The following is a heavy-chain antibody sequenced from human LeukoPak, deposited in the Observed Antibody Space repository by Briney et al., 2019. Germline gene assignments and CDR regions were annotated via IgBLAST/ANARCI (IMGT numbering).Heavy chain of an antibody. CDR2: ISGSGGST. V-gene: IGHV3-23*01. CDR1: GFTFSRYA. Sequence: GGSLRLSCAASGFTFSRYAMSWVRQAPGRGLEWVSAISGSGGSTYYADSVKGRFTISRDNSKNTLYLQMNSLRAEDTAVYYCAKDRRKYLPFIPPRDYWGQGTLVTVSS. J-gene: IGHJ4*02. CDR3: AKDRRKYLPFIPPRDY. D-gene: IGHD2-21*01.